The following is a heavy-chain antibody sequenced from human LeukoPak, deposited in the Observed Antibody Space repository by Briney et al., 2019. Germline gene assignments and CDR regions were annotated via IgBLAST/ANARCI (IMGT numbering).Heavy chain of an antibody. CDR2: IYHSGSS. Sequence: SETLSLTCTVSGGSISSSSYYWGSIRQPPGKGLEWSGSIYHSGSSYYNPSLKSRVTISVDTSKNQFSLKLSSVTAADTAVYYCARHSSYYGNFDYWGQGTLVTVSS. V-gene: IGHV4-39*01. J-gene: IGHJ4*02. D-gene: IGHD3-10*01. CDR3: ARHSSYYGNFDY. CDR1: GGSISSSSYY.